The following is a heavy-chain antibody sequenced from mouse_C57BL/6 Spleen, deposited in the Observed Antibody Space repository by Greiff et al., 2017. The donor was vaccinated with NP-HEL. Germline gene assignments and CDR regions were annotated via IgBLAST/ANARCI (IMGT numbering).Heavy chain of an antibody. J-gene: IGHJ1*03. CDR3: ARHYYGSSRSYWYFDV. V-gene: IGHV1-75*01. CDR1: GYTFTDYY. CDR2: IFPGSGST. D-gene: IGHD1-1*01. Sequence: QVQLQQSGPELVKPGASVKISCKASGYTFTDYYINWVKQRPGQGLEWIGWIFPGSGSTYYNVKFKGKATLTVDKSSSTAYMLLSSLTSEDSAVYFCARHYYGSSRSYWYFDVWGTGTTVTVSS.